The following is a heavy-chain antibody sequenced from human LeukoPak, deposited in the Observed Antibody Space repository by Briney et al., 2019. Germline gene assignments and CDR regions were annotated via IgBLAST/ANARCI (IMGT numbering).Heavy chain of an antibody. CDR3: ARQLRFLEWLLLGPETGFDP. CDR1: GGSISSSSYY. J-gene: IGHJ5*02. Sequence: SETLSLTCTVSGGSISSSSYYWGWIRQPPGKGLEWIGSIYYSGSTYYNPSLKSRVTISVDTSKNQFSLKLSSVTAADTAVYYCARQLRFLEWLLLGPETGFDPWGQGTLVTVSS. D-gene: IGHD3-3*01. CDR2: IYYSGST. V-gene: IGHV4-39*01.